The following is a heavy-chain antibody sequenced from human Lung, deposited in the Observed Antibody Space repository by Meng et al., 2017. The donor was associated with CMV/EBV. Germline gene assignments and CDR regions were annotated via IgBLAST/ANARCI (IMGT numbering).Heavy chain of an antibody. V-gene: IGHV3-7*01. CDR2: IKQDESEI. Sequence: GESLKISCAASGFTFSSFWMAWVRQAPGKGLEWVGNIKQDESEIQYVGSVKGRFTITRDNAKNSLFLQMNSLRAEDTAVYYCARSMLEVNRYYYGMDVWGEVTXVTVAS. CDR1: GFTFSSFW. CDR3: ARSMLEVNRYYYGMDV. D-gene: IGHD1-1*01. J-gene: IGHJ6*04.